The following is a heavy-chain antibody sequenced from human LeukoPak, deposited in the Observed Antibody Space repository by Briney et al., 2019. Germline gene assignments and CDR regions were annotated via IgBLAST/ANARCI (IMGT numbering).Heavy chain of an antibody. CDR3: AKSLKGRGYYYYMDV. CDR1: GFTFSSYG. D-gene: IGHD3-10*01. V-gene: IGHV3-33*06. Sequence: GRSLRLSCAASGFTFSSYGMHWVRQAPGKGLEWVAVIWYDGSNKYYADSVKGRFTISRDNSKNTLYLQMNSLRAEDTAVYYCAKSLKGRGYYYYMDVWGKGTTVTVSS. J-gene: IGHJ6*03. CDR2: IWYDGSNK.